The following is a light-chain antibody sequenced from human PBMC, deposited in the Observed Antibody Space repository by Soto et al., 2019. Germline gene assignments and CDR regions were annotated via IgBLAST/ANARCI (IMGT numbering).Light chain of an antibody. CDR3: QAWDNILV. V-gene: IGLV3-1*01. J-gene: IGLJ2*01. CDR2: QDS. Sequence: SYELTQPPSVSVSPGQTASITCSGDKLGDKYACWYQQKPGQSPVLVIYQDSKRPSGIPERFSGSNSGNTATLTISGTQAMDEADYYCQAWDNILVFGGGTKVTVL. CDR1: KLGDKY.